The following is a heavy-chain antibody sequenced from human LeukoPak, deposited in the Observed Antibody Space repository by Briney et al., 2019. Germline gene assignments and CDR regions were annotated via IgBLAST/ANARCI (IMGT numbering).Heavy chain of an antibody. CDR2: INPSGGST. CDR1: GYTFTSYA. CDR3: ASGEVAGTLPLDY. D-gene: IGHD6-19*01. Sequence: ASVKVSCKASGYTFTSYAMNWVRQAPGQGLEGMGIINPSGGSTSYAQKFQGRVTMTRDMSTSTVYMEPSSLRSEDTAVYYCASGEVAGTLPLDYWGQGTLVTVSS. V-gene: IGHV1-46*01. J-gene: IGHJ4*02.